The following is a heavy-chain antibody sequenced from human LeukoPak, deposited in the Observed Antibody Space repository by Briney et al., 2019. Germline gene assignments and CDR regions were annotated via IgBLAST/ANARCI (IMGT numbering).Heavy chain of an antibody. V-gene: IGHV4-59*01. CDR3: AREYYDSSGYLFAFAI. CDR1: GGSISSYY. CDR2: IYYSGST. J-gene: IGHJ3*02. D-gene: IGHD3-22*01. Sequence: PSETLSLTCTVSGGSISSYYWSWIRQPPGKGLEWIGYIYYSGSTNYNPSLKSRVTISVDTSKNQFSLELSSVTAADTAVYYCAREYYDSSGYLFAFAIWGQGTTVTVS.